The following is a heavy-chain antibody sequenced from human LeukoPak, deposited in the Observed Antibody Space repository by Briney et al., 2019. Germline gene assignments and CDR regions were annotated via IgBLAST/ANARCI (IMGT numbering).Heavy chain of an antibody. J-gene: IGHJ6*03. Sequence: SQTLSLTCTVSGGSISSGSYYWSWIRQPAGKGLEWIGRIYTSGSTNYNPSLKSRVTISVDTSKNQFSLKLSSVTAADTAVYYCARERSYYYYYMDVWGKGTTVTISS. CDR1: GGSISSGSYY. V-gene: IGHV4-61*02. CDR2: IYTSGST. CDR3: ARERSYYYYYMDV.